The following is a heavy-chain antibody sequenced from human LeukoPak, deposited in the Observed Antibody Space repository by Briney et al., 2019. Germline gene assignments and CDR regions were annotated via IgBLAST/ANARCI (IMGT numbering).Heavy chain of an antibody. D-gene: IGHD3-16*01. CDR2: INPNSGGT. CDR3: AREDVNTEVYYYYGMDV. Sequence: ASVKVSCKASGYTFTGYYLHWVRQAPGQGLEWMGWINPNSGGTKFAQTFQGRVTMTRDTSITTAYMELRSLKSDDTAVCYCAREDVNTEVYYYYGMDVWGQGTTVTVS. V-gene: IGHV1-2*02. CDR1: GYTFTGYY. J-gene: IGHJ6*02.